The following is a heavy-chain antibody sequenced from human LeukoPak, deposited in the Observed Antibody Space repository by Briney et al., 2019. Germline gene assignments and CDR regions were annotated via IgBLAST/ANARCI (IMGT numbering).Heavy chain of an antibody. CDR1: GFTFSSYA. CDR2: ISYDGSNK. Sequence: GGSLRLSCAASGFTFSSYAMHWVRQAPGKGLEWVAVISYDGSNKYYADSVKGRFTISRDNSKNTLYLQMNSLRAEDTAVYYCAKDGSYSSGWFQLDYYYYYGMDVWGQGTTVTVSS. CDR3: AKDGSYSSGWFQLDYYYYYGMDV. J-gene: IGHJ6*02. V-gene: IGHV3-30-3*01. D-gene: IGHD6-19*01.